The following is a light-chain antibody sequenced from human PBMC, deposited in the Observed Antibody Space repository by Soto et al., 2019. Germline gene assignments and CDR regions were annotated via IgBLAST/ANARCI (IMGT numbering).Light chain of an antibody. CDR3: HQYNNWPLT. CDR1: QSVSSY. Sequence: IVLTQSPATLSLSPGERATLSCRASQSVSSYFAWYQQKPGQAPRLLIYDASNRATGIPDRFIGSGSGTEFTLTISSLQSEDFAVYYCHQYNNWPLTFGGGTKVDIK. J-gene: IGKJ4*01. CDR2: DAS. V-gene: IGKV3-11*01.